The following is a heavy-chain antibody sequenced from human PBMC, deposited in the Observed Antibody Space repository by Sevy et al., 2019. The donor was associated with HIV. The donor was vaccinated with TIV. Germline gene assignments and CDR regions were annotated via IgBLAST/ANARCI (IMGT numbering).Heavy chain of an antibody. Sequence: GGSLRLSCAASGFTFSSYDMHWVRQATGKGLEWVSAIGTAGDTYYPGSVEGRFTISRENAKNSLYLQMNSLRAGDTAVYYCAREFDSSGYYDYWGQGTLVTVSS. V-gene: IGHV3-13*01. CDR2: IGTAGDT. J-gene: IGHJ4*02. D-gene: IGHD3-22*01. CDR3: AREFDSSGYYDY. CDR1: GFTFSSYD.